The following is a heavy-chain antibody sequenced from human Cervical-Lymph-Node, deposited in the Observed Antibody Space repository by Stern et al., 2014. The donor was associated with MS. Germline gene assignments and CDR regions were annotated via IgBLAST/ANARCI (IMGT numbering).Heavy chain of an antibody. Sequence: QVHLAQSGAEVKKPGSSVRVSCKASRDTFNNYAIQWVRQAPGRGLEWMGGLIPTFGVGSSMYARKFQGRLTTTADESTTTVYMELRNLRSEDTAVYFCARVRVKFGGVTVSGKFHLDSWGPGTLVTVSS. J-gene: IGHJ4*02. CDR2: LIPTFGVGSS. V-gene: IGHV1-69*01. CDR1: RDTFNNYA. D-gene: IGHD3-16*02. CDR3: ARVRVKFGGVTVSGKFHLDS.